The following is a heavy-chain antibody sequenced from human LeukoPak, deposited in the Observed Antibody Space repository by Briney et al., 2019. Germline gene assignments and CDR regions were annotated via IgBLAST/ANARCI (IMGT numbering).Heavy chain of an antibody. J-gene: IGHJ5*02. V-gene: IGHV3-7*01. CDR3: ASPFRGMT. Sequence: GGSLRLSCAASGFTFRMTWVRQAPGKGPEWVANINQDGSEKYYVDSVKGRFTISRDNAKDSVYLQMNSLRAEDTAVYYCASPFRGMTWGQGNPGHRLL. CDR2: INQDGSEK. D-gene: IGHD1-14*01. CDR1: GFTFR.